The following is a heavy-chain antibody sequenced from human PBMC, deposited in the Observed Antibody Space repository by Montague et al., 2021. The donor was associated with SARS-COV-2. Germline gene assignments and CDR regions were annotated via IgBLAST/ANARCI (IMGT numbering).Heavy chain of an antibody. CDR2: IDWDDDK. D-gene: IGHD3-16*02. Sequence: PALVKPTQTLTLTCTFSGFSLSTSGMCVSWIRQPPGKALEWLALIDWDDDKYYSTSLKTRLTISKDTSKNQVVLTMTNIDPVDTATYYCARIRRVDDYVWGSYRYAPFDYWGQGTLVTVSS. J-gene: IGHJ4*02. CDR3: ARIRRVDDYVWGSYRYAPFDY. CDR1: GFSLSTSGMC. V-gene: IGHV2-70*01.